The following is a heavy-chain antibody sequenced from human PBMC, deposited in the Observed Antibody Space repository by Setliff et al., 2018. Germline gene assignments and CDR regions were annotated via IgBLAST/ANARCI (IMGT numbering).Heavy chain of an antibody. CDR3: AREGDTVNWFDP. Sequence: SETLSLTCAVSGYSISSGYFWGWIRQPPGKGLEWIGSIYHSGKTYYNPSLKSRVTISVDTSKNQFSLKLSSVTAADTAVYYCAREGDTVNWFDPWGQGTLVTVSS. CDR1: GYSISSGYF. D-gene: IGHD4-4*01. J-gene: IGHJ5*02. CDR2: IYHSGKT. V-gene: IGHV4-38-2*02.